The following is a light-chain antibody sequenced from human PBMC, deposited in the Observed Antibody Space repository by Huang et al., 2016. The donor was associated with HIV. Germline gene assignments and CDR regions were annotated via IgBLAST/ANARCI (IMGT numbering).Light chain of an antibody. Sequence: DIVMTQSPDSLAVSLGERATINCKSSQSVLSSSNDKNFLAWYQEKPGQPPKLLIYWASTRESGVPDRFSGSGSETDFTLTISSLQAEDVAVYYCQQYYSTPLTFGGGTRVEIK. CDR2: WAS. CDR3: QQYYSTPLT. J-gene: IGKJ4*01. V-gene: IGKV4-1*01. CDR1: QSVLSSSNDKNF.